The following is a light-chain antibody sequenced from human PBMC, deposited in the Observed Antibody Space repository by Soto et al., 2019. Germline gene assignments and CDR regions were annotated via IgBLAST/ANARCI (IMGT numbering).Light chain of an antibody. CDR2: DVS. Sequence: SALTQPASVSGSPGQSITISCAGSNSDVGAYNYVSWYQQHPGKAPKLIIFDVSNRPSVVSDRFSAAKSGNTASLTISGLQAEDEAAYYCSSFTTSTTLVFGGGTKLTVL. CDR1: NSDVGAYNY. CDR3: SSFTTSTTLV. V-gene: IGLV2-14*03. J-gene: IGLJ3*02.